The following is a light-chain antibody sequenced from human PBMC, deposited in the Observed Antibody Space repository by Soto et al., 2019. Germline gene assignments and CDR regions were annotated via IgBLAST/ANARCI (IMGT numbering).Light chain of an antibody. J-gene: IGKJ5*01. Sequence: LHITHSPSTRSSSLCDSLPLTCRASQSISSWLAWYQQKPGKAPKVLMYDASTWQRGVPSRFSGSGSGTEFTLAISSLQPEDFATYYCQQFNDYPITFGQGTRLENK. CDR3: QQFNDYPIT. CDR1: QSISSW. CDR2: DAS. V-gene: IGKV1-5*01.